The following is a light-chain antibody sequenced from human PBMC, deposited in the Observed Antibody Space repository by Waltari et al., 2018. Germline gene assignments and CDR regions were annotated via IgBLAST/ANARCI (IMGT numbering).Light chain of an antibody. J-gene: IGLJ3*02. CDR2: YDD. CDR1: DSNIGSNG. Sequence: QSVLTQPPSVSEAPRQRVTISCSGSDSNIGSNGVNWYQQLPGKAPKLVIYYDDLIPSWVPDRFSGSKSGTSASLAISGLQSEDEADYYCAAWDDTLNGWLFGGGTKLTVL. V-gene: IGLV1-36*01. CDR3: AAWDDTLNGWL.